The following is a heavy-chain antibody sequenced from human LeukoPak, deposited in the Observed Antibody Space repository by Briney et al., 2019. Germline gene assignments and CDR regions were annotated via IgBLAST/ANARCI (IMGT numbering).Heavy chain of an antibody. Sequence: GGFLRLSCAASGFTFSSYAMSWVRQAPGKGLEWVSAISGSGGSTYYADSVKGRFTISRDNSKNTLYLQMNSLRAEDTAVYYXXXXXXXXXXXXXXXDPPPSFDYWGQGTLVTVSS. CDR2: ISGSGGST. CDR3: XXXXXXXXXXXXXXDPPPSFDY. V-gene: IGHV3-23*01. CDR1: GFTFSSYA. J-gene: IGHJ4*02.